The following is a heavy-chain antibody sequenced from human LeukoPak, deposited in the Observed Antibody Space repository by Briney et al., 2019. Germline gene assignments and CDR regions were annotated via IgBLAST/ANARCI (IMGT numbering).Heavy chain of an antibody. D-gene: IGHD3-22*01. Sequence: AGGSLRLSCAASGFTFSSYAMSWVRQAPGKGLEWVSAISGSGGSTYYADSVKGRFTVSRDNSKNTLYLQMNSLRAEDTAIYYCAKDKMVIGYYFDYWGQGTLVTVSS. CDR2: ISGSGGST. J-gene: IGHJ4*02. V-gene: IGHV3-23*01. CDR3: AKDKMVIGYYFDY. CDR1: GFTFSSYA.